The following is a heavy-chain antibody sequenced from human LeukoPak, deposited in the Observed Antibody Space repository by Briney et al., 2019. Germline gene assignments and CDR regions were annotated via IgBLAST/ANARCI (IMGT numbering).Heavy chain of an antibody. J-gene: IGHJ4*02. CDR1: GYIFTGYY. D-gene: IGHD6-13*01. Sequence: ASVKVSCKASGYIFTGYYMHWLRQAPGQGLEWMGIISPSTGGTTYAQKFQGSVTMTRDTSTSTVYMELSSLRSEDTALYYCARGYSSNWRDFFDSWGQGTLVTVSS. CDR2: ISPSTGGT. V-gene: IGHV1-46*01. CDR3: ARGYSSNWRDFFDS.